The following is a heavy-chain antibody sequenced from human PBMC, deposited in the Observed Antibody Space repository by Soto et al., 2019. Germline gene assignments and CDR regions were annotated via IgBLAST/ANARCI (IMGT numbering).Heavy chain of an antibody. D-gene: IGHD4-17*01. J-gene: IGHJ6*03. CDR1: GYTLTELS. Sequence: ASVKVSCKVSGYTLTELSMHWVRQAPGKGLEWMGGFDPEDGETIYAQKFQGRVTMTEDTSTDTAYMELSSLRSEDTAVYYCATGLSYGDYYYYMDVWGKGTTVTVSS. CDR2: FDPEDGET. V-gene: IGHV1-24*01. CDR3: ATGLSYGDYYYYMDV.